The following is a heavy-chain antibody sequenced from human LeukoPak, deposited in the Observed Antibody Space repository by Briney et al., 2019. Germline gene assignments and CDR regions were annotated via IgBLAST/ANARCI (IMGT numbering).Heavy chain of an antibody. D-gene: IGHD3-10*01. J-gene: IGHJ4*02. V-gene: IGHV3-48*03. CDR2: ISDSGTTI. CDR3: ATDGTPLRVGEVFFDN. CDR1: GFTFSSYD. Sequence: GGSLRLSCAASGFTFSSYDMNWVRQAPGRELESISYISYISDSGTTIYYADSVKGRFTISRDDAKNSVYLQMNSLRDEDTAVYYCATDGTPLRVGEVFFDNWGQGTLVTVSS.